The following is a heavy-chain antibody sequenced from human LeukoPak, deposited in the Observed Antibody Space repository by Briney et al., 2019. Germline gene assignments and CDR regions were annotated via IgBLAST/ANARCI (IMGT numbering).Heavy chain of an antibody. V-gene: IGHV4-59*01. CDR3: ASQNYGANQIDY. CDR2: IYYSGST. Sequence: SETLSLTCTVSRGSITGYYWSWIRQPPGKGLEWIGYIYYSGSTNYNPSLKSRVTISVDTSKNQFSLKLSSVTAADTAVYYCASQNYGANQIDYWGQGTLVTVSS. D-gene: IGHD4-23*01. J-gene: IGHJ4*02. CDR1: RGSITGYY.